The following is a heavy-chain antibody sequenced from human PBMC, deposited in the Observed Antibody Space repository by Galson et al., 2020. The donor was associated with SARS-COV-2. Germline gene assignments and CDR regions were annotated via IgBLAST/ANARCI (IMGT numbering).Heavy chain of an antibody. CDR1: GFTFSSYA. D-gene: IGHD1-26*01. CDR2: ISYDGSNK. CDR3: ARTFGGSYYGYFDY. J-gene: IGHJ4*02. Sequence: QLGESLKISCAASGFTFSSYAMHWVRQAPGKGLEWVAVISYDGSNKYYADSVKGRFTISRDNSKNTLYLQMNSLRAEDTAVYYCARTFGGSYYGYFDYWGQGTLVTVSS. V-gene: IGHV3-30*04.